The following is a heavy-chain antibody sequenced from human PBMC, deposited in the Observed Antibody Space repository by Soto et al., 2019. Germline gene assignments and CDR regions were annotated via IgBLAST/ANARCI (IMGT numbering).Heavy chain of an antibody. Sequence: QVQLVQSGAEVKKPGASVKVSCKASGYTFTSYDINWVRQATGQGLEWMGWMDPNSGNTGYAQKFQGRVTMTRNTSLSTAYTALSSLRSEGTAVYYCPRGTFTYYYDGSGDYWGQGTLVTVSS. V-gene: IGHV1-8*01. J-gene: IGHJ4*02. D-gene: IGHD3-22*01. CDR1: GYTFTSYD. CDR2: MDPNSGNT. CDR3: PRGTFTYYYDGSGDY.